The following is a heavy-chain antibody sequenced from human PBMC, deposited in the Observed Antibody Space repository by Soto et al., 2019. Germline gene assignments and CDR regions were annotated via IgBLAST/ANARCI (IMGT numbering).Heavy chain of an antibody. D-gene: IGHD4-17*01. Sequence: EVQLVESGGGLVKPGGSLRLSCAASGFTFSNAWMSWVLQAPGKGLEWVVRIKSKPDGGTTDYAAPLKGRFTSSRDDSLHTLYLQMNSLKTEDPAVYYCTTDITGADYGDCAGGGFLVYWGQGTLITVSS. CDR3: TTDITGADYGDCAGGGFLVY. J-gene: IGHJ4*02. V-gene: IGHV3-15*01. CDR1: GFTFSNAW. CDR2: IKSKPDGGTT.